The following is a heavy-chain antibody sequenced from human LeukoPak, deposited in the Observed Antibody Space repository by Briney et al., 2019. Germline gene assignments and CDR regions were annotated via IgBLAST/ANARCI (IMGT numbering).Heavy chain of an antibody. CDR1: EFTFSSYE. CDR2: ISSSGDTI. V-gene: IGHV3-48*03. CDR3: ASLPWLIRWIYY. Sequence: GSRRLSCAASEFTFSSYEMNWVRQAPGKGLEWVSYISSSGDTIYYADSVKGRFTISRDNAKNSLYLQMNNLRAEDTAVYFCASLPWLIRWIYYWGQGTLVTVSS. D-gene: IGHD6-19*01. J-gene: IGHJ4*02.